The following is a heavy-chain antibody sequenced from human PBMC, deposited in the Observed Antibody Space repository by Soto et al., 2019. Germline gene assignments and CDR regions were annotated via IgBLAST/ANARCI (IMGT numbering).Heavy chain of an antibody. V-gene: IGHV4-39*02. CDR2: IYYSGST. CDR1: GGSISSSSYY. D-gene: IGHD3-3*01. CDR3: ARENYDFWSGHTTSGYMDV. J-gene: IGHJ6*03. Sequence: SETLPLTWTVSGGSISSSSYYWGWIRKPPGKGLEWIGSIYYSGSTYYNPSLKSRVTISVDTSKNQFSLKLSSVTAADTAVYYCARENYDFWSGHTTSGYMDVWGKGTTVTVSS.